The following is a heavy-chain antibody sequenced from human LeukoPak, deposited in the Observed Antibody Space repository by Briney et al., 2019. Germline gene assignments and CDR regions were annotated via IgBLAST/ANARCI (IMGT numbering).Heavy chain of an antibody. V-gene: IGHV4-39*01. CDR3: ARHGSGSYDYYYMDV. CDR2: IYYSGGT. J-gene: IGHJ6*03. CDR1: GGSISSSSYY. D-gene: IGHD1-26*01. Sequence: SETLSLTCTVSGGSISSSSYYWGWIRQPPGKGLEWIGSIYYSGGTYYNPSLKSRVTISVDTSKNQFSLKLSSVTAADTAVYYCARHGSGSYDYYYMDVWGKGTTVTVSS.